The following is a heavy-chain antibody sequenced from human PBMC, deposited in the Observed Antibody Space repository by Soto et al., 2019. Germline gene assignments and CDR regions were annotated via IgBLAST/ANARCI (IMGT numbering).Heavy chain of an antibody. D-gene: IGHD3-10*01. CDR2: IYYSGST. CDR3: ARSPMVRGVYYYGMDV. V-gene: IGHV4-31*03. Sequence: QVQLQESGPGLVKPSQTLSLTCTVSGGSISSGGYYWSWIRQHPGKGLEWIGYIYYSGSTYYNPSLKNRVTISVDTSKTQFSLKLRSVTAADTAVYYCARSPMVRGVYYYGMDVWGQGTTVTVSS. CDR1: GGSISSGGYY. J-gene: IGHJ6*02.